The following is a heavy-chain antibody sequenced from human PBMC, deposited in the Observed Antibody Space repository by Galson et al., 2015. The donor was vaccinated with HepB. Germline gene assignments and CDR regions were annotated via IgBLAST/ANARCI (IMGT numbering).Heavy chain of an antibody. CDR2: FDPEDGET. J-gene: IGHJ4*02. CDR3: ATAPLLGSYYFDY. CDR1: GYTLTELS. Sequence: SVKVSCKVSGYTLTELSMHWVRQAPGKGLEWMGGFDPEDGETIYAPKFQGRVTMTEDTSTDTAYMELSSLRSEDTAVYYCATAPLLGSYYFDYWGQGTLVTVSS. D-gene: IGHD3-10*01. V-gene: IGHV1-24*01.